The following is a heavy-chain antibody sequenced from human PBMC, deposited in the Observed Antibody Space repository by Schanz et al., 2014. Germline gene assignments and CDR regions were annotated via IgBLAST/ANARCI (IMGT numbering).Heavy chain of an antibody. CDR1: GFTFSSHW. V-gene: IGHV3-7*01. CDR2: IKKDGSEK. CDR3: VSQTGSPNY. J-gene: IGHJ4*02. Sequence: EVKMVESGGGLVKPGGSLRLSCAASGFTFSSHWMHWVRQAPGKGLEWVANIKKDGSEKYYVDSVEGRFTISRDNAKRSLFLQMNSLRVEDTAVYFCVSQTGSPNYWGQGTLVTVSS. D-gene: IGHD6-13*01.